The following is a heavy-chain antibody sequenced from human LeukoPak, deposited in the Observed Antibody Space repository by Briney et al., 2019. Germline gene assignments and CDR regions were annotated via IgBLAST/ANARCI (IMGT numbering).Heavy chain of an antibody. CDR2: IYYSEST. J-gene: IGHJ4*02. D-gene: IGHD5-18*01. CDR3: ARRVLDGYSYGYDY. CDR1: GGSISSSSYY. V-gene: IGHV4-39*01. Sequence: SETLSLTCTVSGGSISSSSYYWGWIRQPPGTGLEWIGSIYYSESTYYNPSLKSRVTISVDTSKNQFSLKLSSVTAADTAEYYCARRVLDGYSYGYDYWGQGTLVTVSS.